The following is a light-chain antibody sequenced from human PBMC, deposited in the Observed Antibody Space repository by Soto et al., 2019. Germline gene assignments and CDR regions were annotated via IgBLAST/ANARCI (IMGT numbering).Light chain of an antibody. CDR3: QQYNKWPLT. CDR2: DAS. CDR1: QSVRGS. V-gene: IGKV3-15*01. J-gene: IGKJ4*01. Sequence: EIVMTQSPGTLSVSPGERATLSCRASQSVRGSLAWYQQKPGQAPRLLIYDASTGATGIPARFSGSGSGTEFTLTISSLQSEDFAVYYCQQYNKWPLTFGGGTKVELK.